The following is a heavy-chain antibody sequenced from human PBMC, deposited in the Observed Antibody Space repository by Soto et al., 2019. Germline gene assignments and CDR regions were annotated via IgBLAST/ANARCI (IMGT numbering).Heavy chain of an antibody. Sequence: ASVKVSCKASGGTFSSYAISWVRQAPGQGLEWMGGIIPIFGTANYAQTFQGRVTITADESTSTAYMELSSLRSEDTAVYYCARVYDSSGYHYGYYYYGMDVWGQETTVTVSS. D-gene: IGHD3-22*01. CDR1: GGTFSSYA. CDR3: ARVYDSSGYHYGYYYYGMDV. CDR2: IIPIFGTA. J-gene: IGHJ6*02. V-gene: IGHV1-69*13.